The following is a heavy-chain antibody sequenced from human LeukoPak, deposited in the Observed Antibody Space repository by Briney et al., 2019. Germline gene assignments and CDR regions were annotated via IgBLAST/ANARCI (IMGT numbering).Heavy chain of an antibody. CDR1: GFIFSSYA. J-gene: IGHJ4*02. CDR3: AKDTEYSSTWYKEAVDY. D-gene: IGHD6-13*01. CDR2: ISGSGGST. V-gene: IGHV3-23*01. Sequence: PGGSLRLSCTASGFIFSSYAMSWVRQAPGEGLEWFSSISGSGGSTFYAESVKGRFTISRDNSRNMLELQMNSLRVEDTALYYCAKDTEYSSTWYKEAVDYWGQGTLVTVSS.